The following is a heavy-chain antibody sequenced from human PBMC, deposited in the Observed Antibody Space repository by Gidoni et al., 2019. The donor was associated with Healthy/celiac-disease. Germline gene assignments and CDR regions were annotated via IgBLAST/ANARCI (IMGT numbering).Heavy chain of an antibody. V-gene: IGHV3-43*01. J-gene: IGHJ4*02. D-gene: IGHD3-10*01. Sequence: VQLVESGGVVVQPGGSLSLSCAASGFTFVDYTMHWGRQAPGKGREWVSLISWDGGSTDYADSVKGRFTNNRDNSKNSLYMQMNSLRTEDTALYYCAKAVKGGITGYFDYWGQGTLVTVSS. CDR2: ISWDGGST. CDR3: AKAVKGGITGYFDY. CDR1: GFTFVDYT.